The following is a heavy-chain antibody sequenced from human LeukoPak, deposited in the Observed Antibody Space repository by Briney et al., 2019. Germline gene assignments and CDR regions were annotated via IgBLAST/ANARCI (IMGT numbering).Heavy chain of an antibody. V-gene: IGHV4-34*01. Sequence: SETLSLTCAVYGGSFSGYYWSWIRQPPGKGLEWIGEINHSGSTNYNPSLKSRVTISVDTSKNQFSLKLSSVTAADTAVYYCARSEVGATTTFGYWGQGTLVTVSS. CDR2: INHSGST. D-gene: IGHD1-26*01. CDR1: GGSFSGYY. CDR3: ARSEVGATTTFGY. J-gene: IGHJ4*02.